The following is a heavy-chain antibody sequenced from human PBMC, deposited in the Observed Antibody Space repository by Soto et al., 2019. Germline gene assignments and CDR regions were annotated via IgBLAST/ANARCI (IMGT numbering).Heavy chain of an antibody. CDR1: GFTFSSSA. CDR3: ARDKRDLRFLEWSYYFDY. CDR2: ISYDGSNK. V-gene: IGHV3-30-3*01. J-gene: IGHJ4*02. Sequence: QVQLVESGGGVVQPGRSLRLSCAASGFTFSSSAMHWVRQAPGKGLEWVAVISYDGSNKYYADSVKSRFTISRDNSKNTLYLQMNSLRAEDTAVYYCARDKRDLRFLEWSYYFDYWGQGTLVTVSS. D-gene: IGHD3-3*01.